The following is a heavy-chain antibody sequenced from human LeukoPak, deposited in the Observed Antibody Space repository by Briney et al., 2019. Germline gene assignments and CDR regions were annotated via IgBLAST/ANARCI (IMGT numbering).Heavy chain of an antibody. CDR1: GFTVSSNY. CDR3: ARDLTSNYGYFDY. CDR2: ISSSSSTI. J-gene: IGHJ4*02. Sequence: GGSLRLSCAASGFTVSSNYMNWVRQAPGKGLEWVSYISSSSSTIYYADSVKGRFTISRDNAKNSLYLQMNSLRAEDTAVYYCARDLTSNYGYFDYWGQGTLVTVSS. V-gene: IGHV3-48*01. D-gene: IGHD4-17*01.